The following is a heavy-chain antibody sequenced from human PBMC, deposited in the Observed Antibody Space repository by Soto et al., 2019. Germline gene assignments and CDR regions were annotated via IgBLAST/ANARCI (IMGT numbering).Heavy chain of an antibody. Sequence: QVQLVQSGAEVKKPGASVKVSCKASGYTFTSYGISWVRQAPGQGLEWMGWISAYNGNTNYAQKLQGRVTMTTDTSTSTASMELRILRSDDMAVYYCARNDCSRTSCYGGFWFDPCVQGTLVTVSS. CDR2: ISAYNGNT. V-gene: IGHV1-18*03. CDR1: GYTFTSYG. CDR3: ARNDCSRTSCYGGFWFDP. J-gene: IGHJ5*02. D-gene: IGHD2-2*01.